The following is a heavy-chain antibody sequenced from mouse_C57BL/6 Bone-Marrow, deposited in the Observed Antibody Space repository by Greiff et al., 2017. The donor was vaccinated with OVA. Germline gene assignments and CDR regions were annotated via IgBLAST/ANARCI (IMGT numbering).Heavy chain of an antibody. CDR2: IHPNSGST. CDR3: ARGGFLYAMDY. CDR1: GYTFTSYW. V-gene: IGHV1-64*01. J-gene: IGHJ4*01. Sequence: QVQLQQPGAELVKPGASVKLSCKASGYTFTSYWMHWVKQRPGQGLEWIGMIHPNSGSTNYNEKFKSKATLTVDKSSSTAYMELRSLTSEDTAVYYCARGGFLYAMDYWGQGTSVTVSS.